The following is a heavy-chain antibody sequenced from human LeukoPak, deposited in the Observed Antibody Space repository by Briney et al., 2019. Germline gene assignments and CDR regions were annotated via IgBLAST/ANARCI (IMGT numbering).Heavy chain of an antibody. Sequence: GGSLRLSCAASGFTFSSYGMHWVRQAPGKGLEWVAFIHYDGSDKYYADSVKGRFIISRDNSKNTLYLKMNSLRTEDTAIYYCAKSLPPSAEDDTAGWGQGTLATVSS. J-gene: IGHJ4*01. CDR3: AKSLPPSAEDDTAG. CDR2: IHYDGSDK. D-gene: IGHD3-22*01. V-gene: IGHV3-30*02. CDR1: GFTFSSYG.